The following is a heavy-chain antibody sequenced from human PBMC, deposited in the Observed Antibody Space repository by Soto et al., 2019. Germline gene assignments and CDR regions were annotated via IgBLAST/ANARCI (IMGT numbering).Heavy chain of an antibody. CDR1: GGTFSSYA. CDR2: IIPIFGTA. Sequence: SVKVSCKASGGTFSSYAISWVRQAPGQGLEWMGGIIPIFGTANYAQKFQGRVTITADESTSTAYMELSSLRSEDTAVYYCARDVVVVAIQWFDPWGQGTLVTVSS. D-gene: IGHD2-15*01. CDR3: ARDVVVVAIQWFDP. J-gene: IGHJ5*02. V-gene: IGHV1-69*13.